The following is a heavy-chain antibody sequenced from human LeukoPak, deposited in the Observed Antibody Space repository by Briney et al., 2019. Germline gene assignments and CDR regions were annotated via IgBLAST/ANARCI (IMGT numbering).Heavy chain of an antibody. J-gene: IGHJ4*02. CDR3: ARDGIEGSPLFKFDY. CDR2: ISFDGGNK. V-gene: IGHV3-30-3*01. Sequence: PGRSLRLSCAASGFTFNNYAIHWVRQAPGKGLEWVAIISFDGGNKYYADSVKGRFTISRDNSKHTLYLQMNSLRAEDTAVYYCARDGIEGSPLFKFDYWGQGTLVTVSS. CDR1: GFTFNNYA. D-gene: IGHD1-1*01.